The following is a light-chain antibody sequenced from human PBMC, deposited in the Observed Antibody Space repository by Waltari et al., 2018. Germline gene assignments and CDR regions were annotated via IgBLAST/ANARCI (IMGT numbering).Light chain of an antibody. CDR1: QSVRSN. V-gene: IGKV3-15*01. J-gene: IGKJ2*01. CDR2: GAS. CDR3: QQYNNWPPYT. Sequence: EIVMTQSPATLSVSPGERATLSCRASQSVRSNLAWYQQKPGQAPRPLIYGASTRGTGIPVRFSGSGSGTEFTLTISSLQSEDFAVYYCQQYNNWPPYTFGQGTKVEIK.